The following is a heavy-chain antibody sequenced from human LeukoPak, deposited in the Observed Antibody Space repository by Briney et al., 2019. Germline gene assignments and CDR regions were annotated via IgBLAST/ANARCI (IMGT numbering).Heavy chain of an antibody. J-gene: IGHJ5*02. CDR3: ARDPGAYYDSSGYLNWFDP. CDR1: GGSITTRSYY. D-gene: IGHD3-22*01. Sequence: SETLSLTCTVSGGSITTRSYYWGWISQPPGKGLEWIGSMHHSGSTYYNPSLKSRVTTSVDTSKNQFSLKLSSVTAADTAVYYCARDPGAYYDSSGYLNWFDPWGQGTLVTVSS. V-gene: IGHV4-39*07. CDR2: MHHSGST.